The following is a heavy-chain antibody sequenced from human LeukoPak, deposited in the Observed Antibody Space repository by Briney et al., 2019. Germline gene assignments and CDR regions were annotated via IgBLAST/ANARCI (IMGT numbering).Heavy chain of an antibody. D-gene: IGHD6-13*01. CDR3: AKMSSSWTYYYGMDV. V-gene: IGHV3-23*01. J-gene: IGHJ6*02. CDR1: GFTFSSYA. CDR2: TNDSGGST. Sequence: GGSLRLSCAASGFTFSSYAMIWVRQPPGQGLEWDSGTNDSGGSTYYADSVKGRFTISRDNSKNTLYLQMNSLRAEDTAVYYCAKMSSSWTYYYGMDVWGQGTTVTVSS.